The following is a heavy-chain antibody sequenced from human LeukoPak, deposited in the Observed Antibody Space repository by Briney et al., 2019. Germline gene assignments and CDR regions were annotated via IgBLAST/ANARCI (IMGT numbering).Heavy chain of an antibody. CDR1: GFTFSSYS. V-gene: IGHV3-48*01. J-gene: IGHJ6*03. CDR2: ISSSSSTI. CDR3: ASLSPPDDYYYYYMDV. Sequence: SGGSLRLSCAASGFTFSSYSMNWVRQAPGKGLEWVSYISSSSSTIYYADSVKGRFTISRDNAKNSLYLQMNSLRAEDTAVYYCASLSPPDDYYYYYMDVWGKGTTVTVSS. D-gene: IGHD1-14*01.